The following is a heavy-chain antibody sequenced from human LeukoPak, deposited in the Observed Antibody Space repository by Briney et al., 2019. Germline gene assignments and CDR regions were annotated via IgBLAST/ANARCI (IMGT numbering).Heavy chain of an antibody. J-gene: IGHJ4*02. CDR1: GGSVSTSTYH. CDR3: ASRKLGNDY. Sequence: PSETLSLTCTVSGGSVSTSTYHWAWIRQSPGKGLGWIGSIYYTGRTYYNPSLKSRVTISLDTSKNQFSLKLSSVTAADTAVYYCASRKLGNDYWGQGTLVTVSS. D-gene: IGHD7-27*01. V-gene: IGHV4-39*07. CDR2: IYYTGRT.